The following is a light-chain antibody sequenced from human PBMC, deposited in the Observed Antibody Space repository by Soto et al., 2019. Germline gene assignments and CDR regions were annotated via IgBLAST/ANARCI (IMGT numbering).Light chain of an antibody. J-gene: IGLJ1*01. CDR3: QSYDSSLSGCV. CDR1: SSDVGAYNL. V-gene: IGLV2-14*01. Sequence: QSALTQPASVSGSPGQSITISCTGTSSDVGAYNLVSWYQHHPDKAPKLMISEVSNRPSGVSDRFSGSKPGNTASLTISGLQAEDEADYYCQSYDSSLSGCVFGTGTKVTVL. CDR2: EVS.